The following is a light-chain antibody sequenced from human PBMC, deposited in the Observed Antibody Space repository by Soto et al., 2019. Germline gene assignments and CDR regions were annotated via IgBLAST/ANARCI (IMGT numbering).Light chain of an antibody. CDR2: GAS. Sequence: EIVMTQSPATLAVSPGETTRLSCRASQSINSNLAWYQQKPGRAPRLLIYGASTRATGIPARFSGSGSGTEFTLTISSLQSEDFAVYYCQQFNYWPPITFGQGTRLEIK. V-gene: IGKV3-15*01. CDR3: QQFNYWPPIT. CDR1: QSINSN. J-gene: IGKJ5*01.